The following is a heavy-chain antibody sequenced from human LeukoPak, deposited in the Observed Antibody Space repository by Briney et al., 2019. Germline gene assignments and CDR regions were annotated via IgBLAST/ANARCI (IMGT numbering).Heavy chain of an antibody. CDR2: ISPYNGNT. J-gene: IGHJ5*02. D-gene: IGHD6-13*01. CDR3: AREASSSWPNWFDP. V-gene: IGHV1-18*01. CDR1: GYTFTSYG. Sequence: ASVKVSCKASGYTFTSYGISWVRQALGQGLEWMGWISPYNGNTKYPQKFQGRVTMTTDTSTSTTYMELRSLRLDDTAVYYCAREASSSWPNWFDPWGQGTLVTVSS.